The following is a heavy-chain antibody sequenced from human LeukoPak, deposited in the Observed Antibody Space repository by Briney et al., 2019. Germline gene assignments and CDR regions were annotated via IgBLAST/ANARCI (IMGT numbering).Heavy chain of an antibody. J-gene: IGHJ3*02. V-gene: IGHV3-23*01. Sequence: GGSLRLSCAASGFTFDDYGMSWVRQAPGKGLEWVSAISGSGGSTYYADSVKGRFTISRDNSKNTLYLQMNSLRAEDTAVYYCAKDPYSSGWYISAFDIWGQGTMVTVSS. CDR2: ISGSGGST. CDR1: GFTFDDYG. CDR3: AKDPYSSGWYISAFDI. D-gene: IGHD6-19*01.